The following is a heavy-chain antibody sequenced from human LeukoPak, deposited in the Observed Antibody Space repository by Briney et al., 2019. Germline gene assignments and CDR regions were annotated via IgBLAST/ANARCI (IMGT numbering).Heavy chain of an antibody. Sequence: SETLSLTCTVSGYSISSGYYWGWIRQPPGKVLECMGSIYHSGSTYYNPSLKSRVTISVDTSKNPLSLRLSSVTAADTAVYYCARSRRSWSPFDNWGQGTLVTVSS. CDR3: ARSRRSWSPFDN. J-gene: IGHJ4*02. V-gene: IGHV4-38-2*02. CDR2: IYHSGST. CDR1: GYSISSGYY. D-gene: IGHD6-13*01.